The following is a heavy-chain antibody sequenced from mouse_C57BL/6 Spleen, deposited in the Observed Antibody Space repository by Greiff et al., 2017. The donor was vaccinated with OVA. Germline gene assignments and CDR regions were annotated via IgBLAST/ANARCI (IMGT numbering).Heavy chain of an antibody. CDR3: ARNYYGSSFLDY. J-gene: IGHJ2*01. CDR1: GFTFSDYG. Sequence: DVQLVESGGGLVKPGGSLKLSCAASGFTFSDYGMHWVRQAPEKGLEWVAYISSGSSTIYYADTVRGRFTISRDNAKNTLFLQMTSLRSEDTAMYYCARNYYGSSFLDYWGQGTTLTVSS. D-gene: IGHD1-1*01. CDR2: ISSGSSTI. V-gene: IGHV5-17*01.